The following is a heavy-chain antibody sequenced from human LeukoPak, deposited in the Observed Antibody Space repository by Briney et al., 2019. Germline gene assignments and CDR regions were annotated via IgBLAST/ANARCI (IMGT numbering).Heavy chain of an antibody. J-gene: IGHJ5*02. CDR3: ARGSGNNLFDP. CDR2: ISSSSSYI. D-gene: IGHD3-10*01. V-gene: IGHV3-21*01. Sequence: GGSLRLSCAASGFTFSSYSMNWVRQAPGKGLEWVSSISSSSSYIYYADSVKGRFTISRDNAKNSLYLQMNSLRAEDTAVYYCARGSGNNLFDPWGQGTPVTVSS. CDR1: GFTFSSYS.